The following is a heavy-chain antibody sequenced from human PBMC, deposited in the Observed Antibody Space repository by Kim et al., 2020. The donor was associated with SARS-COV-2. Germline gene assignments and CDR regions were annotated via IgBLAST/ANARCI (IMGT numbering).Heavy chain of an antibody. Sequence: SETLSLTCAVYGGSFSGYYWSWIRQPPGKGLEWIGEINHSGSTNYNPSLKSRVTISVDTSKNQFSLKLSSVTAADTAVYYCARVPPATAAGTGYFDYWGQGTLVTVSS. V-gene: IGHV4-34*01. D-gene: IGHD6-13*01. CDR1: GGSFSGYY. CDR3: ARVPPATAAGTGYFDY. CDR2: INHSGST. J-gene: IGHJ4*02.